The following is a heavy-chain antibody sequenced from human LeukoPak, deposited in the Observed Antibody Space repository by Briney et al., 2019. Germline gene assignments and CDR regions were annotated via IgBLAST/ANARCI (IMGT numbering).Heavy chain of an antibody. CDR2: MNPNSGHT. CDR1: GYTFTSYD. Sequence: ASVKVSCKASGYTFTSYDTNWVRQATGQGLQWMGWMNPNSGHTGYAQKFQGRVTITRDMSTSTDYMELSSLRSEDTAVYYCARVPYSGSYSRGYYYYYYMDVWGKGTTVTISS. D-gene: IGHD1-26*01. CDR3: ARVPYSGSYSRGYYYYYYMDV. V-gene: IGHV1-8*03. J-gene: IGHJ6*03.